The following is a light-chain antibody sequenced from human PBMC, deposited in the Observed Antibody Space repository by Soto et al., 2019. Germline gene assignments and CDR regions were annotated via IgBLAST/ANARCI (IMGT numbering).Light chain of an antibody. CDR3: GTWDSSLSAYV. V-gene: IGLV1-51*02. Sequence: QSVLTQTPSVSAAPGQKVTISCSGSSFNIGNNYVSWYQQLPGTAPKLLIYENNKRPSGIPDRFSASKSGTSATLGITGLQTVDEADYYCGTWDSSLSAYVFGTGTKLTVL. CDR1: SFNIGNNY. J-gene: IGLJ1*01. CDR2: ENN.